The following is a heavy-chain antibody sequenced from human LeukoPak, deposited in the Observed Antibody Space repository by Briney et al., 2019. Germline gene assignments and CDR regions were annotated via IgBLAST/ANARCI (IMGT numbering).Heavy chain of an antibody. V-gene: IGHV1-46*01. Sequence: VASVKVSCKASGYTFTSYYMHWVRQAPGQGLEWMGIINPSGGSTSYAQKFQGGVTMTRDTSTSTVYMELSSLRSEDTAVYYCAKAAPYCSGGNCYSYYWGQGTLVTGSS. CDR2: INPSGGST. D-gene: IGHD2-15*01. CDR1: GYTFTSYY. J-gene: IGHJ4*02. CDR3: AKAAPYCSGGNCYSYY.